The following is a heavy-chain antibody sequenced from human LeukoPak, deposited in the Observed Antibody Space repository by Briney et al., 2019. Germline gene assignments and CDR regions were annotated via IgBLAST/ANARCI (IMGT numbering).Heavy chain of an antibody. CDR1: GFTFSTYS. D-gene: IGHD5-18*01. CDR3: ARDLTVSYGSLDY. V-gene: IGHV3-21*01. Sequence: GGSLRLSCAASGFTFSTYSMNWVRQAPGKGLEWVSSISSSSIYIYYADSVKGRFTISRDNAKNSLYLQMNSLRAEDTAVYYCARDLTVSYGSLDYWGQGTLVTVSS. CDR2: ISSSSIYI. J-gene: IGHJ4*02.